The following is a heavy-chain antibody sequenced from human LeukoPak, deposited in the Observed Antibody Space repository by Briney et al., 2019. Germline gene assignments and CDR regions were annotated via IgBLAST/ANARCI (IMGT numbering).Heavy chain of an antibody. J-gene: IGHJ5*02. CDR3: ARDLYDSSGYYLNWFDP. V-gene: IGHV3-7*03. CDR1: GFTFSSYW. Sequence: GGSLRLSCAASGFTFSSYWMSWVRQAPGKGLEWVANIKQDGSEKYYVDSVKGRFTISRDNAKNSLYLQMNSLRAEDTAVYYCARDLYDSSGYYLNWFDPWGQGTLVTVSS. D-gene: IGHD3-22*01. CDR2: IKQDGSEK.